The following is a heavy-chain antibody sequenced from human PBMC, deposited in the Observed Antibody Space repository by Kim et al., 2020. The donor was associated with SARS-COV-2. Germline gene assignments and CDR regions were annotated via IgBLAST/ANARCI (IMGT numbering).Heavy chain of an antibody. D-gene: IGHD3-10*01. V-gene: IGHV3-48*01. CDR3: ARSSPGMDV. Sequence: SSTISYADSVKGRFPIARDNAKNSLYLQMNSLRAEDTAVYYCARSSPGMDVWGQGTTVTVSS. CDR2: SSTI. J-gene: IGHJ6*02.